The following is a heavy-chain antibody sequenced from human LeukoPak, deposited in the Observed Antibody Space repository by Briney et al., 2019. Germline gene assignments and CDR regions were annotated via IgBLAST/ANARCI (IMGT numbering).Heavy chain of an antibody. D-gene: IGHD3-10*01. CDR2: ISAYNGNT. Sequence: GASVKVSCKASGYTFTSYGISWVRQAPGQGLEWMGWISAYNGNTNYAQKLQGRVTMTTDTSTSTAYMELRSLRSDDTAVYYCARDREAPHDVLLWFGETNWFDPWGQGTLVTVSS. J-gene: IGHJ5*02. CDR1: GYTFTSYG. V-gene: IGHV1-18*01. CDR3: ARDREAPHDVLLWFGETNWFDP.